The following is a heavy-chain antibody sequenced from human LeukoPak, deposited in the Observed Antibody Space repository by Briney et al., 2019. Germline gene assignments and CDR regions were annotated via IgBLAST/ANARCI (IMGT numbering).Heavy chain of an antibody. CDR3: ARGQDYSSSSAGFDY. CDR2: INHSGST. V-gene: IGHV4-34*01. D-gene: IGHD6-6*01. Sequence: SETLSLTCAVYGGSFSGYYWSWIRQPPGKGLEWIGEINHSGSTNYNPSLKSRLAISVDTSKNQFSLKLNPVTAADTAVYYCARGQDYSSSSAGFDYWGQGTLVTVSS. CDR1: GGSFSGYY. J-gene: IGHJ4*02.